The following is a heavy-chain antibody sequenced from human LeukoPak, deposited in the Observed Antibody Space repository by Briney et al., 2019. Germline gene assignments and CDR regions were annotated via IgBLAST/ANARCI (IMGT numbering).Heavy chain of an antibody. CDR2: INHSGST. Sequence: KPSETLSLTCAVYGGSFSGYYWSWIRQPPGKGLEWIGEINHSGSTNYNPSLKSRVTISVDTSKNQFSLKLSSVTAADTAVYYCARVLLWFGRYYFDYWGQGTLVTVSS. D-gene: IGHD3-10*01. J-gene: IGHJ4*02. V-gene: IGHV4-34*01. CDR1: GGSFSGYY. CDR3: ARVLLWFGRYYFDY.